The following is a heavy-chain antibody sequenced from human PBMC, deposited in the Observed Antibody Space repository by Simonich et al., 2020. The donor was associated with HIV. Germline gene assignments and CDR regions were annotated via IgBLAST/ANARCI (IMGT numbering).Heavy chain of an antibody. V-gene: IGHV4-34*01. CDR1: GGSLSGYF. Sequence: QVQLQQWGAGLLKPSETLSLTCAVYGGSLSGYFWSWIRQPPGKGLEWIGEINHSGSTNYNPSPKSRVTTSVDTSKNQFSLKLSSVTAADTAVYYCARLKVVGTTNVLYYFDYWGQGTLVTVSS. CDR2: INHSGST. J-gene: IGHJ4*02. D-gene: IGHD1-26*01. CDR3: ARLKVVGTTNVLYYFDY.